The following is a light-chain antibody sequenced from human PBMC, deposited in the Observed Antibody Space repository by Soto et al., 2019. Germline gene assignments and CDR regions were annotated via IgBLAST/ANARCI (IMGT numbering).Light chain of an antibody. Sequence: DIQMTQSPSSLSASAGDRVTITCRAGQSVGTSLNWYQQKPGKAPKLLIYIASSLQTGVPSRFSGSGSGTHFSFTIISLQPEDIATYFCQQYDNLPLTFGGGTKVDIK. V-gene: IGKV1-33*01. CDR3: QQYDNLPLT. CDR2: IAS. J-gene: IGKJ4*01. CDR1: QSVGTS.